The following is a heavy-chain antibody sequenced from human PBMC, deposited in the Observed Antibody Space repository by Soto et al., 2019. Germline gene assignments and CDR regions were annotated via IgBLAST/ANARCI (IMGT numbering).Heavy chain of an antibody. D-gene: IGHD1-1*01. J-gene: IGHJ5*02. CDR3: ARDSLVWNATVNWFDP. V-gene: IGHV1-46*01. CDR1: GYTFTSYY. Sequence: PSVKVSCKASGYTFTSYYMHWVRQAPGQGLEWMGIINPSGGSTSYAQKFQGRVTMTRDTSTSTVYMELSSLRSEDTAVYYCARDSLVWNATVNWFDPWGQGTLVTVSS. CDR2: INPSGGST.